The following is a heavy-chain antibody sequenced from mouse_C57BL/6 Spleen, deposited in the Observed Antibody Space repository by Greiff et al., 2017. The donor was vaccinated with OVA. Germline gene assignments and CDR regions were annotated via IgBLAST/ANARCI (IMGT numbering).Heavy chain of an antibody. J-gene: IGHJ4*01. CDR1: GYTFTSYW. V-gene: IGHV1-50*01. CDR3: ARWKNYDSYAMDY. D-gene: IGHD2-4*01. Sequence: QVQLQQPGAELVKPGASVKLSCKASGYTFTSYWMQWVKQRPGQGLEWIGEIDPSDSYTNYNQKFKDKATLTVDKSSSTAYMQLSSLTSEDSAVYYCARWKNYDSYAMDYWGQGTSVTVSS. CDR2: IDPSDSYT.